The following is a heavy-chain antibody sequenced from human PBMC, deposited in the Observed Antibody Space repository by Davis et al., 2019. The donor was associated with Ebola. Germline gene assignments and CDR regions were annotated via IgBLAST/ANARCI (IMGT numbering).Heavy chain of an antibody. V-gene: IGHV3-30-3*01. D-gene: IGHD6-19*01. Sequence: GGSLRLSCAASGFTFSSYAMHWVRQAPGKGLEWVAVISYDGSNKYYADSVKGRFTISRDNSKNTLYLQMNSLRAEDTAVYYCARTPAGSVVYYFDYWGQGTLVTVSS. CDR3: ARTPAGSVVYYFDY. CDR2: ISYDGSNK. CDR1: GFTFSSYA. J-gene: IGHJ4*02.